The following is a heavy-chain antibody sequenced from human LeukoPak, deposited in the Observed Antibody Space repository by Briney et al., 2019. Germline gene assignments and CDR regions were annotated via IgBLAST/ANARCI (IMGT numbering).Heavy chain of an antibody. Sequence: GGSLRLSCAASGFTFGSYAMSWVRQAPGKGLEWVSAISGSGGSTYYADSVKGRFTISRDNSKNTLYLQMNSLRAEDTAVYYCAKGHSSGYHIIDYWGQGTLVTVSS. CDR2: ISGSGGST. D-gene: IGHD6-19*01. V-gene: IGHV3-23*01. CDR3: AKGHSSGYHIIDY. J-gene: IGHJ4*02. CDR1: GFTFGSYA.